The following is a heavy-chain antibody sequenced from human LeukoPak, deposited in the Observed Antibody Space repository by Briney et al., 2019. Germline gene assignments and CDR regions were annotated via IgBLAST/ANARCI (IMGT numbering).Heavy chain of an antibody. CDR2: IIPIFGTA. J-gene: IGHJ6*03. V-gene: IGHV1-69*13. D-gene: IGHD2-8*02. CDR1: GGTFSSYA. CDR3: ARGPWSGYYYYYMDV. Sequence: SVKVSCKASGGTFSSYAISWVRQVPGQGLEWMGGIIPIFGTANYAQKFQGRVTITADESTSTAYMELSSLRSEDTAVYYCARGPWSGYYYYYMDVWGKGTTVTVSS.